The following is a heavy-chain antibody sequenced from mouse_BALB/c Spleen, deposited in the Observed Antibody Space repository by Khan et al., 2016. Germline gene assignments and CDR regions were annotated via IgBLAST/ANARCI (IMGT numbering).Heavy chain of an antibody. J-gene: IGHJ1*01. V-gene: IGHV9-1*02. CDR2: INTYTGEP. CDR1: GYTFTNYG. Sequence: QMQLVQSGPELTKPGETVKISCKASGYTFTNYGMNWVKQAPGKGLKWIGWINTYTGEPTYADDFKGRFAFSLETSASTAYLQINNLKNEDMATXFCASYYGYDWYFDGWGPGTTVTVSS. D-gene: IGHD2-2*01. CDR3: ASYYGYDWYFDG.